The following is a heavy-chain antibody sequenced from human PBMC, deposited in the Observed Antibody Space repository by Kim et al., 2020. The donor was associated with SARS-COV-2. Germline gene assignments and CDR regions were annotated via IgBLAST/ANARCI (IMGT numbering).Heavy chain of an antibody. CDR3: AKGESENYSFFDY. J-gene: IGHJ4*02. D-gene: IGHD2-21*01. Sequence: DDSGKGRFAIYRDKAKQTLYLQMNSLRAEDTALYYCAKGESENYSFFDYWGQGTLVTVSS. V-gene: IGHV3-23*01.